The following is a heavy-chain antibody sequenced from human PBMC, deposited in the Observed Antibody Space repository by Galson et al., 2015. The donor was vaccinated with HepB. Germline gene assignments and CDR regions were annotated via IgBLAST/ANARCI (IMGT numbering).Heavy chain of an antibody. V-gene: IGHV3-15*01. J-gene: IGHJ4*02. CDR3: QQHQCDY. Sequence: SLRLSCAASGFTFSNLWMNWVRQAPGKGLEWVGRIKSDTDGGTTEYAAPVKGRSTISRDDSEKILYLHMNSLKTDDTAVYFCQQHQCDYWGQGTLVTVSS. CDR1: GFTFSNLW. D-gene: IGHD2-2*01. CDR2: IKSDTDGGTT.